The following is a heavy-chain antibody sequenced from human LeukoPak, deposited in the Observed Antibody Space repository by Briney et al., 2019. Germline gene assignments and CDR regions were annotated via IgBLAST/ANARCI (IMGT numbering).Heavy chain of an antibody. CDR2: INHSGST. V-gene: IGHV4-34*01. CDR3: ARDPWDYYGSGSYHYYYGMDV. Sequence: SETLSLTCAVYGGSFSGYYWSWIRQPPGKGLEWIGEINHSGSTNYNPSLKSRVTISVDTSKNQFSLKLSSVTAADTAVYYCARDPWDYYGSGSYHYYYGMDVWGQGTTVTVSS. J-gene: IGHJ6*02. CDR1: GGSFSGYY. D-gene: IGHD3-10*01.